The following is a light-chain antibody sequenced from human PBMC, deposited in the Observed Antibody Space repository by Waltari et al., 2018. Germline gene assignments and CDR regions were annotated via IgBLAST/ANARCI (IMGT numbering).Light chain of an antibody. V-gene: IGKV3-15*01. CDR1: QNVTTN. CDR2: GAS. CDR3: QHHTRSLWM. Sequence: VVTQSPATLSLSPGERATLSCMASQNVTTNLAWYQQKPGQAPRLLIYGASTRATDTPTRFSGSGSGTEFTLTISSLQSEDFAVYYCQHHTRSLWMFGQGTKVEI. J-gene: IGKJ1*01.